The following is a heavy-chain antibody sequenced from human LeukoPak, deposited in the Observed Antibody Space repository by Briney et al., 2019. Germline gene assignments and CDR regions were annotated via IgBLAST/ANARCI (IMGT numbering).Heavy chain of an antibody. CDR3: ARVIGLVFDY. CDR2: MYDSVST. V-gene: IGHV4-61*01. D-gene: IGHD3/OR15-3a*01. J-gene: IGHJ4*02. Sequence: SETLSLTCTVSGGSISSGSYYWSWIRQPAGKGLEWIGYMYDSVSTNYNPSLKSRVTISIDTSKKEFSLKLSSVTAADTAVYYCARVIGLVFDYWGQGTLVTVSS. CDR1: GGSISSGSYY.